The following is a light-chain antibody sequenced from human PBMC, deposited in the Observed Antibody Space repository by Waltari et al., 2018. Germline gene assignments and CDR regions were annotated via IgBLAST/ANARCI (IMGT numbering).Light chain of an antibody. CDR2: LGS. CDR3: QQTDSVPVT. J-gene: IGKJ4*01. Sequence: DIVMTQSPLSLPVTPGEPASISCRSSQSLVHTNGYNYLDWYLQKPGQSPQLLIYLGSNRASGVPSRFSGSGSGTLFTLTISSLQPEDSATYYCQQTDSVPVTFGGGTKVEV. CDR1: QSLVHTNGYNY. V-gene: IGKV2-28*01.